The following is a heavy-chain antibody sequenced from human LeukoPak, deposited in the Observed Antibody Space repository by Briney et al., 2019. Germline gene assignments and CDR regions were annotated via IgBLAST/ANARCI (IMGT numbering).Heavy chain of an antibody. CDR3: ARVGGYSSSAFDY. CDR2: INPNSGGT. V-gene: IGHV1-2*02. D-gene: IGHD6-6*01. Sequence: GASVKVSCKASGYTFTGYYMHWVRQAPGQGLEWMGWINPNSGGTNYAQKFQGRVTMTRDTSISTAYMELSRPRSDDTAVYYCARVGGYSSSAFDYWGQGTLVTVSS. J-gene: IGHJ4*02. CDR1: GYTFTGYY.